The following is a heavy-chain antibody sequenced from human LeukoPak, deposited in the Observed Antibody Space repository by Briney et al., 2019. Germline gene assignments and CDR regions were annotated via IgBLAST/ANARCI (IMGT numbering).Heavy chain of an antibody. CDR3: AKATSRSAYEFDS. CDR1: GFTFSNYA. V-gene: IGHV3-23*01. Sequence: PGVSLRLSCAASGFTFSNYAMSWVPRAPGGGGEWVSTISNGGKNTYYADSVKGRFTISRDNSKNTLSLQMYSLRDEDTAVYYCAKATSRSAYEFDSWGQGTLVTVYS. D-gene: IGHD5-12*01. J-gene: IGHJ4*02. CDR2: ISNGGKNT.